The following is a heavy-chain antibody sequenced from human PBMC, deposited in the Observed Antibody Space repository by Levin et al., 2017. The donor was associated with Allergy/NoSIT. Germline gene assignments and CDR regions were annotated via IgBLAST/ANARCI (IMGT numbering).Heavy chain of an antibody. J-gene: IGHJ4*02. CDR1: GYTLTDLS. CDR3: ATGIANVDTAMVTPFDY. V-gene: IGHV1-24*01. CDR2: FDPEDGET. D-gene: IGHD5-18*01. Sequence: GGSLRLSCKVSGYTLTDLSMHWVRQAPGKGLEWMGGFDPEDGETIYAQKFQGRVTMTEDTSTDTAYMELSSLRSEDTAVYYCATGIANVDTAMVTPFDYWGQGTLVTVSS.